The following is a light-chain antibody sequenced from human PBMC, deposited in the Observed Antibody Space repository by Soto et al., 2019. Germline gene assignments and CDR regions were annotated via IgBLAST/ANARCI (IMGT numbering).Light chain of an antibody. CDR2: DAS. CDR3: QQRSNWPPWT. CDR1: QGVSSY. J-gene: IGKJ1*01. Sequence: EIVLTQSPATLSSSPGERATLSCRASQGVSSYLAWYQQKPGQAPRLLIYDASNRATGIPARFSGSGSGTNFTLTISSLEPEDFALYYCQQRSNWPPWTFGQGTKVEIK. V-gene: IGKV3-11*01.